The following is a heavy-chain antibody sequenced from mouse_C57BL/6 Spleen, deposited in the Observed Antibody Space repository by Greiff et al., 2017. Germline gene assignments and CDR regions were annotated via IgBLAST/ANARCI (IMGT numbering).Heavy chain of an antibody. Sequence: VKLMESGPELVKPGASVKISCKASGYSFTSYYIHWVKQRPGQGLEWIGWIYPGSGNTKYNEKFKGKATLTADTSSSTAYMQLSSLTSEDSAVFYCARDCGSSYFDYWGPGTTLTVSS. J-gene: IGHJ2*01. D-gene: IGHD1-1*01. V-gene: IGHV1-66*01. CDR3: ARDCGSSYFDY. CDR2: IYPGSGNT. CDR1: GYSFTSYY.